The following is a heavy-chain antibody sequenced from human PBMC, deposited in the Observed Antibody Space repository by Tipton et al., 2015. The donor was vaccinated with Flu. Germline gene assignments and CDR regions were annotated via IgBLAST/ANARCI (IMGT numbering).Heavy chain of an antibody. J-gene: IGHJ4*02. CDR2: LSYSGST. Sequence: LSLTCTVSGVSIRTTSYHWGWIRQPPGKGLEWIASLSYSGSTFYKSSLKSRVTISVDTSKNQFSLKVSSVTAADTAVYYCASHPPPRISVPAPIDNWGQGTLVTVSS. D-gene: IGHD6-19*01. V-gene: IGHV4-39*01. CDR3: ASHPPPRISVPAPIDN. CDR1: GVSIRTTSYH.